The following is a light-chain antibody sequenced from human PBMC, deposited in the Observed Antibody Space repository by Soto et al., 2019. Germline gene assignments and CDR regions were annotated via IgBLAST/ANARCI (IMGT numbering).Light chain of an antibody. V-gene: IGKV3-15*01. CDR2: GAS. CDR3: QKYNNWPPGT. CDR1: QSVSSN. J-gene: IGKJ1*01. Sequence: EIVMTQSPSTLSVSPGERATLSCSASQSVSSNLAGYQQKPGQAPRLLIYGASTSATCIPAWFSGSGSGTQFTLTKSRLQSEHFGGYDGQKYNNWPPGTFGKGTKVEIK.